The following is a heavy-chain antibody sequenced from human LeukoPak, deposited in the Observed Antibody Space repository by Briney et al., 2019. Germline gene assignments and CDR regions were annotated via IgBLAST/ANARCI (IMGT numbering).Heavy chain of an antibody. CDR3: ARVSVEQQLATTDY. Sequence: GGSLRLSCAASGFTFDDYGMSWVRQAPGKGLEWVSGINWNGGSTGYADSVKGRFTISRDNAKNSLYLQMNSLRAEDTAVYYCARVSVEQQLATTDYWGQGTLVTVSS. CDR1: GFTFDDYG. CDR2: INWNGGST. V-gene: IGHV3-20*04. J-gene: IGHJ4*02. D-gene: IGHD6-13*01.